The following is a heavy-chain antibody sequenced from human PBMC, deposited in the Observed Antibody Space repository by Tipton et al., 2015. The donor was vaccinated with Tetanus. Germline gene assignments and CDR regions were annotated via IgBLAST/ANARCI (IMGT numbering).Heavy chain of an antibody. CDR1: GFIFSSYG. Sequence: AASGFIFSSYGIHWVRQAPGKGLEWVAVSWYDGTDKYYADSVKGRFTISRDNSKNTLYLQMNSLRAEDTAVYYGAREAECSGGSCFSGDFDNWGQGTQVTVSS. J-gene: IGHJ4*02. CDR3: AREAECSGGSCFSGDFDN. V-gene: IGHV3-33*01. CDR2: SWYDGTDK. D-gene: IGHD2-15*01.